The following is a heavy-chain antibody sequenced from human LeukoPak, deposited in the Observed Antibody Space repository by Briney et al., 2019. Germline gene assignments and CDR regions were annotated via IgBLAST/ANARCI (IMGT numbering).Heavy chain of an antibody. CDR3: ARDTNSSGYLYYFDY. Sequence: GGSLRLSCAASGFTFSSYGMHWVRQAPGKGLEWVAVIWYDGSNKYHADSVKGRFTISRDNSKNTLYLQMNSLRAEDTAVYYCARDTNSSGYLYYFDYWGQGTLVTVSS. CDR2: IWYDGSNK. D-gene: IGHD3-22*01. V-gene: IGHV3-33*01. J-gene: IGHJ4*02. CDR1: GFTFSSYG.